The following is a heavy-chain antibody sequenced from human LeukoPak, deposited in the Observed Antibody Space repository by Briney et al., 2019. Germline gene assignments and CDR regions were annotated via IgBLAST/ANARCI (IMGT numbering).Heavy chain of an antibody. CDR1: GFTVSNKY. CDR2: ISPSGDIT. D-gene: IGHD3-10*01. J-gene: IGHJ4*02. Sequence: PGGSLRLSCAASGFTVSNKYMTWVRQAPGKGLEWVSGISPSGDITYYADSVKGRFTISRDNSKNTLYLEVISLTAEDTAVYYCAKDDAWLRFGEWSQGTLVTVSS. CDR3: AKDDAWLRFGE. V-gene: IGHV3-23*01.